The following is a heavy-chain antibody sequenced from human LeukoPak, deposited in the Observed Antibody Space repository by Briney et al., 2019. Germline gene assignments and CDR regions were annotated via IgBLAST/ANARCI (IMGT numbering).Heavy chain of an antibody. CDR3: TRYNNDHFDY. CDR1: GFTFGGYG. Sequence: GGSLRLSCAGSGFTFGGYGMHWVRQTPGKGLEWVAVIAYDGSRAFYADSVKGRFTFSRDNSKTTMSVQMDDLRAEDTAVYYCTRYNNDHFDYWGQGTLVTVSS. CDR2: IAYDGSRA. V-gene: IGHV3-33*01. D-gene: IGHD1-14*01. J-gene: IGHJ4*02.